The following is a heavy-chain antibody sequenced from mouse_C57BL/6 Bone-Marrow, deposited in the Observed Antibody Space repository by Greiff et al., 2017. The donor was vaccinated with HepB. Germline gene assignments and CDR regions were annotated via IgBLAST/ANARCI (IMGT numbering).Heavy chain of an antibody. D-gene: IGHD1-1*01. Sequence: VQLQQSGPELVKPGASVKISCKASGYTFTDYYMNWVKQSHGKSLEWIGDINPNNGGTSYNQKFKGKATLTVDKSSSTAYMELRSLTSEDSAVYYCAREPSITTVVATDYWGQGTTLTVSS. V-gene: IGHV1-26*01. CDR2: INPNNGGT. CDR1: GYTFTDYY. J-gene: IGHJ2*01. CDR3: AREPSITTVVATDY.